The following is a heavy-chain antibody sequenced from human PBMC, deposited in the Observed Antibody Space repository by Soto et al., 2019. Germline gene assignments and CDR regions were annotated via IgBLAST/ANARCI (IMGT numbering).Heavy chain of an antibody. D-gene: IGHD6-6*01. Sequence: GGSLRLSCAASGFTFSSYAMSWVRQAPGKGLEWVSAISGSGGSTYYADSVKGRFTISRDNSKNTLYLQMNSLRAEDTAVYYCAKVGIAARPEDYYYYMDVWGKGTTVTVSS. J-gene: IGHJ6*03. V-gene: IGHV3-23*01. CDR2: ISGSGGST. CDR3: AKVGIAARPEDYYYYMDV. CDR1: GFTFSSYA.